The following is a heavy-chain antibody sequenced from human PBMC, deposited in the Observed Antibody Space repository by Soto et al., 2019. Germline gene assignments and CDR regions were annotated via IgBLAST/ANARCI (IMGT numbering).Heavy chain of an antibody. Sequence: QVQLVESGGGVVQPGRSLRLSCAASGFTFSSYGMHWVRQAPGKGLEWVAIISFDENQKYYADSVKARFTISRDNSRNTLYLQMNSLRAEDTALYYCAKDRRDGDYNSVYDFWGQGTLVTVSS. D-gene: IGHD4-17*01. CDR3: AKDRRDGDYNSVYDF. CDR1: GFTFSSYG. CDR2: ISFDENQK. J-gene: IGHJ4*02. V-gene: IGHV3-30*18.